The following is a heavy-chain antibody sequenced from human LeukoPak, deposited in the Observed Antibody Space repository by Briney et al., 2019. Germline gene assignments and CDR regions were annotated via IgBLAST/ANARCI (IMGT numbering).Heavy chain of an antibody. Sequence: PSETLSLTCTVSGGSISSYYWSWIRQPPGKGLEWIGFIYYSGSANYNPSLRSRVTISVDTSENQFSLKLTSVTAADTAVYYCARTGVVATSYFFDYWGQGTLVTVSS. CDR1: GGSISSYY. V-gene: IGHV4-59*01. CDR2: IYYSGSA. CDR3: ARTGVVATSYFFDY. J-gene: IGHJ4*02. D-gene: IGHD5-12*01.